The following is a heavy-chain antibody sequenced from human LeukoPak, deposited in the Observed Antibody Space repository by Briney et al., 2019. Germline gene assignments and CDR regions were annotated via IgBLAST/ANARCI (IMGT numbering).Heavy chain of an antibody. CDR1: GFTFSSYG. D-gene: IGHD3-9*01. J-gene: IGHJ6*03. V-gene: IGHV3-30*02. CDR3: AKDALHPYDILTGQGLSYMDV. Sequence: GGSLRLSCAASGFTFSSYGMHWVRQAPGKGLEWVAFIRYDGSNKYYADSVKGRFTISRDNSKNTLYLQMNSLRAEDTAVYYCAKDALHPYDILTGQGLSYMDVWGKGTTVTISS. CDR2: IRYDGSNK.